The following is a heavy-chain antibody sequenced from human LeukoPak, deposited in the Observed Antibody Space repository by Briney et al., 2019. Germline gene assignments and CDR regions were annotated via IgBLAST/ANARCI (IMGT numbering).Heavy chain of an antibody. D-gene: IGHD1-26*01. V-gene: IGHV3-53*01. CDR3: ARGGGFIVGATPYYFDY. J-gene: IGHJ4*02. CDR1: GFTVSSNY. Sequence: GGSLRLSCAASGFTVSSNYMSWVRQAPGKGLEWVSVIYSGGSTYYADSVNGRFTISRDNSKNTLYLQMNSLRAEDTAVYYCARGGGFIVGATPYYFDYWGQGTLVTVSS. CDR2: IYSGGST.